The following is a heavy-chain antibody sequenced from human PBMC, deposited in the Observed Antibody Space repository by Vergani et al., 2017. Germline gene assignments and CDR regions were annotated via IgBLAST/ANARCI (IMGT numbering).Heavy chain of an antibody. Sequence: EVQLVESGGGLVQPGGSLRLSCAASGFTFSSYAMSWVRQVPGKGLEWVSGISGSGGNTYYANSVKGRFTISRDNSKNTLYLQMNSLRADDTAVYYCAKDQDRPFVVCLPYNWNYSGQGTLVTVSS. CDR1: GFTFSSYA. CDR3: AKDQDRPFVVCLPYNWNY. J-gene: IGHJ4*02. V-gene: IGHV3-23*04. CDR2: ISGSGGNT. D-gene: IGHD1-20*01.